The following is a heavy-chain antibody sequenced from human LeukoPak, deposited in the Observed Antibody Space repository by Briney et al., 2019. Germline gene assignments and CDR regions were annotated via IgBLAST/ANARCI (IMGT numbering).Heavy chain of an antibody. CDR3: ARDLSSWDSNDY. V-gene: IGHV3-7*01. D-gene: IGHD6-13*01. J-gene: IGHJ4*02. Sequence: GGSLRLSCADSGFTFSSYWMSWVRQAPGKGLEWVANIKQDGSEKYYVDSVKGRFTISRDNAKNSLYLQMNSLRAEDTAVYYCARDLSSWDSNDYWGQGTLVTVSS. CDR1: GFTFSSYW. CDR2: IKQDGSEK.